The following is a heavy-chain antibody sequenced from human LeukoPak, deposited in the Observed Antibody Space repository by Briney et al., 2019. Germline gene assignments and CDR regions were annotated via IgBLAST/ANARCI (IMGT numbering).Heavy chain of an antibody. Sequence: SETLSLTCTVSGGSISSGDYYWSWIRQPPGKGLEWIGEINHSGSTNYNPSLKSRVTISVDTSKNQFSLKLSSVTAADTAVYYCARGDQLGYSSSPYGDYFDYWGQGTLVTVSS. J-gene: IGHJ4*02. CDR3: ARGDQLGYSSSPYGDYFDY. D-gene: IGHD6-13*01. CDR2: INHSGST. V-gene: IGHV4-39*07. CDR1: GGSISSGDYY.